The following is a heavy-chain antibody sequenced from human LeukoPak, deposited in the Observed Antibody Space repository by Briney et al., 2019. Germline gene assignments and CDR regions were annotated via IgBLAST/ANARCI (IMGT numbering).Heavy chain of an antibody. J-gene: IGHJ4*02. CDR1: GFTFSSYD. CDR2: IGTAGDT. CDR3: ARDHRPGGETAKAPAV. D-gene: IGHD5-18*01. Sequence: GGSLRLSCAASGFTFSSYDMHWVRQATRKGLEWVSAIGTAGDTYYPGSVKGRFTISRENAKNSLYLQMDSLRAGDTAVYYCARDHRPGGETAKAPAVWGQGTLVTVSS. V-gene: IGHV3-13*01.